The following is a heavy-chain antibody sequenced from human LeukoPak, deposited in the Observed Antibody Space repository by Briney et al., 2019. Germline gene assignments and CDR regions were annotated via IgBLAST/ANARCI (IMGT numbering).Heavy chain of an antibody. CDR3: ARGPDRGSSGWYVGFY. J-gene: IGHJ4*02. D-gene: IGHD6-19*01. CDR1: GFTFDDYA. V-gene: IGHV3-9*01. CDR2: ISWNSGSI. Sequence: PGGSLRLSCAASGFTFDDYAMHWVRQAPGKGLEWVSGISWNSGSIGYADSVKGRFTISRDNAKNSLYLQMNSLRAEDTAVYYCARGPDRGSSGWYVGFYWGQGTLVTVSS.